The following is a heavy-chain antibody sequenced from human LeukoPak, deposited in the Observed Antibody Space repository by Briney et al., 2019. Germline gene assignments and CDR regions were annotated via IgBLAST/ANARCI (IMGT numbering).Heavy chain of an antibody. CDR1: GYTFTDYY. V-gene: IGHV1-2*02. J-gene: IGHJ4*02. D-gene: IGHD4-17*01. CDR2: ISPNTGGT. Sequence: ASVKVSCKASGYTFTDYYMHWVRQAPGQGLEWRGWISPNTGGTNYAQKFEGRVTMTRDTSIRTAYMELSRLTSDDTAVYYCARDTKTTVTTAGYWGQGTLVTVSS. CDR3: ARDTKTTVTTAGY.